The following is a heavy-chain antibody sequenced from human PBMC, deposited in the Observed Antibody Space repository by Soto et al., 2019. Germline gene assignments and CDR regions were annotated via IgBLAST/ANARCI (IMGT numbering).Heavy chain of an antibody. Sequence: QVHLVQSGAEVKKPGASVKVSCKASGYTFSNYGIHWVRQAPGQRLEWMGWINAGNGNTMYSEKLQGIVTITRDTSASTAYMDLSSLRAGDTAVYYCARSGYSSGWYPWYFDFWGRGTLVTVSS. D-gene: IGHD6-19*01. CDR1: GYTFSNYG. J-gene: IGHJ2*01. CDR3: ARSGYSSGWYPWYFDF. CDR2: INAGNGNT. V-gene: IGHV1-3*01.